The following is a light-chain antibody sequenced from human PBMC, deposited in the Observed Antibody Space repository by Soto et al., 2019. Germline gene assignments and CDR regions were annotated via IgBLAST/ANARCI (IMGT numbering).Light chain of an antibody. Sequence: DIVMTQSPDSLAVSLGERATINCKSSQSVFYSSNNKNYLAWYQQKPGQPTKLLIYWAVTRDSGVPDRFSGSGSGTDFTLTISSLQAEDVAIYYCQQYYSIPFTCAAGTKVDIK. V-gene: IGKV4-1*01. CDR2: WAV. J-gene: IGKJ3*01. CDR3: QQYYSIPFT. CDR1: QSVFYSSNNKNY.